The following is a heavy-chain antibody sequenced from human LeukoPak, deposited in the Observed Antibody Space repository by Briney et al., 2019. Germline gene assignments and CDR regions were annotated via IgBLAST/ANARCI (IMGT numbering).Heavy chain of an antibody. CDR1: GFTFSTYS. V-gene: IGHV3-48*01. Sequence: GGSLRLSCAASGFTFSTYSMNWVRQAPGKGLEWVSYIGTSSSTIYYADSVKGRFTISRDNAKNSLYLQMNSLRAEDTAVYYCARSLRNAFDIWGQGIMVTVSS. CDR2: IGTSSSTI. J-gene: IGHJ3*02. D-gene: IGHD3-3*01. CDR3: ARSLRNAFDI.